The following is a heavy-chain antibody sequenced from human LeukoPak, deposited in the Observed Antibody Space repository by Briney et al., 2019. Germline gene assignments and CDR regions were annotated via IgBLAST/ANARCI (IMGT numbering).Heavy chain of an antibody. V-gene: IGHV3-74*01. CDR2: ITSDGRNT. CDR1: GFTLSPSW. CDR3: ARVRYSSGWYPSDNWFDP. Sequence: GGSLRLSCAASGFTLSPSWMYWVRQVPGKGLVWVSRITSDGRNTVYADSVKGRFTISRDNAKNSLYLQMNSLRAEDTAVYYCARVRYSSGWYPSDNWFDPWGQGTLVTVSS. J-gene: IGHJ5*02. D-gene: IGHD6-19*01.